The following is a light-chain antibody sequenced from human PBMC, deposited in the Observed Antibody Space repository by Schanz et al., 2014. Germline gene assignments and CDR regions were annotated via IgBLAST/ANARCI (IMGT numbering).Light chain of an antibody. CDR1: SSNIGAGYD. CDR3: SSYTSSSTFVV. V-gene: IGLV1-40*01. J-gene: IGLJ2*01. Sequence: QSVLTQPPSVSGAPGQRVTISCTGSSSNIGAGYDVQWYQQLPGTAPKLLIFGNTNRPSGVPDRFSGSKSGTAASLAITGLQAEDEADYYCSSYTSSSTFVVFGGGTKLTVV. CDR2: GNT.